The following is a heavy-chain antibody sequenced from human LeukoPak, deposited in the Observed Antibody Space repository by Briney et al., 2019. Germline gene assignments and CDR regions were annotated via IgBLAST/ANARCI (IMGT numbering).Heavy chain of an antibody. CDR3: ASPRGDDSGGYYTWYFHH. J-gene: IGHJ1*01. V-gene: IGHV4-34*01. CDR2: INHSGST. Sequence: SETLSLTCAVYGGSFSGYYWSWIRQPPGKGLEWIGEINHSGSTNYNPSLKSRVTISVDTSKNQFSLKLSSVTAADTAVYFCASPRGDDSGGYYTWYFHHWGQDILVTVSS. CDR1: GGSFSGYY. D-gene: IGHD3-22*01.